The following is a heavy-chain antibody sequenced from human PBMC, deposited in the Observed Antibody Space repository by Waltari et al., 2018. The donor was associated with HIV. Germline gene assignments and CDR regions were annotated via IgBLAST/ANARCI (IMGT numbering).Heavy chain of an antibody. CDR3: ARRIAVAATDYFDY. CDR2: INPNSGDT. Sequence: QVQLVQSGTEVKKPGASVKVSCQASGYTFTGHYIHWVLQAPGQGLEWMGWINPNSGDTNYAQKFQGRVTMTRDTSISTAYMELSRLRSDDTAVYSCARRIAVAATDYFDYWGQGTLVTVSS. CDR1: GYTFTGHY. J-gene: IGHJ4*02. V-gene: IGHV1-2*02. D-gene: IGHD6-19*01.